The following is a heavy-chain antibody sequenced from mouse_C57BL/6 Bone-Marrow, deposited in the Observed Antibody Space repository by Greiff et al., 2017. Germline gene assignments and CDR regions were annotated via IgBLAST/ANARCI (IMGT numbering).Heavy chain of an antibody. CDR3: ARWGSSYDY. D-gene: IGHD1-1*01. CDR2: IYPRSGNT. Sequence: QVQLQQSGAELARPGASVKLSCKASGYTFTSYGISWVKQRTGQGLVWIGEIYPRSGNTYYNEKFKGKATLTADKSSSTAYMELRSLTSEDSAVYFCARWGSSYDYWGQGTTLTVSS. CDR1: GYTFTSYG. J-gene: IGHJ2*01. V-gene: IGHV1-81*01.